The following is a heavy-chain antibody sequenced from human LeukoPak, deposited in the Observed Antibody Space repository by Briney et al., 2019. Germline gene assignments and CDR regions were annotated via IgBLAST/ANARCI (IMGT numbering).Heavy chain of an antibody. Sequence: SETLSLTCTVSGGSISSSSYYWGWIRQPPGKGLEWIGSIYYSGSTYYNPSLKSRVTISVDTSKSQSSLKLSSVTAADTAVYYCARHSDSSPNFYWYFDLWGRGTLVTVSS. D-gene: IGHD6-13*01. J-gene: IGHJ2*01. CDR1: GGSISSSSYY. CDR2: IYYSGST. CDR3: ARHSDSSPNFYWYFDL. V-gene: IGHV4-39*01.